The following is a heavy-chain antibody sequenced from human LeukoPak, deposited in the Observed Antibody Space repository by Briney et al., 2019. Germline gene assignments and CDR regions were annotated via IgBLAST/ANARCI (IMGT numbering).Heavy chain of an antibody. CDR2: ISYNSGSI. CDR3: AKSSGYTYGSIDY. CDR1: GFTFDDYA. J-gene: IGHJ4*02. Sequence: GGSLRLSCAASGFTFDDYAMHWVRQAPRKGLEWVSGISYNSGSIGYADSAKGRFTMSRDNAKNSLYLQMNSLRAEDTALYYCAKSSGYTYGSIDYWGQGTLVTVSS. V-gene: IGHV3-9*01. D-gene: IGHD5-18*01.